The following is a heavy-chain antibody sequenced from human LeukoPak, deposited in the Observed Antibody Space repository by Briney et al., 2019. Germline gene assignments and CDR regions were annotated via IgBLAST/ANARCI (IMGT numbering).Heavy chain of an antibody. V-gene: IGHV1-2*02. J-gene: IGHJ4*02. CDR1: GYTFTGYY. Sequence: ASVKVSCKASGYTFTGYYMHWVRQAPGQGLEWMGWINPNSGGTNYAQKFQGRVTLTRDTSISTAYMELSRLRSDDTAVYYCARDRTVFGVVFPDYWGQGTLVTVPS. D-gene: IGHD3-3*01. CDR3: ARDRTVFGVVFPDY. CDR2: INPNSGGT.